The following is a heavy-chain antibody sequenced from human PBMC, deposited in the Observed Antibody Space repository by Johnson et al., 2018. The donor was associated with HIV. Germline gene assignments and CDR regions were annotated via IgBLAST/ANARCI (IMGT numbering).Heavy chain of an antibody. V-gene: IGHV3-23*04. CDR3: ARLPSGYSRDDLDI. CDR1: GFTFSSYA. J-gene: IGHJ3*02. CDR2: ISGSGGST. Sequence: VQLVESGGGLVQPGGSLRLSCAASGFTFSSYAMSWVRQAPGKGLEWVSAISGSGGSTYSAASVKGRFTISRDNSKTTLYLQINSLRPEDTAVYYCARLPSGYSRDDLDIWGQGTMVTVSS. D-gene: IGHD5-18*01.